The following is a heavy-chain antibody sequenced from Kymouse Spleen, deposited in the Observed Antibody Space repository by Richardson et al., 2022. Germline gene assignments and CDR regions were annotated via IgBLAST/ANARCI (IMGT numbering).Heavy chain of an antibody. CDR3: AKEGSSGWYGAFDI. D-gene: IGHD6-19*01. V-gene: IGHV3-30*18. CDR2: ISYDGSNK. Sequence: QVQLVESGGGVVQPGRSLRLSCAASGFTFSSYGMHWVRQAPGKGLEWVAVISYDGSNKYYADSVKGRFTISRDNSKNTLYLQMNSLRAEDTAVYYCAKEGSSGWYGAFDIWGQGTMVTVSS. CDR1: GFTFSSYG. J-gene: IGHJ3*02.